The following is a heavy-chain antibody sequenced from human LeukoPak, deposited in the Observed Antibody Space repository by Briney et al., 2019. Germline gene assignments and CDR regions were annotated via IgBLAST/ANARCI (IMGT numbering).Heavy chain of an antibody. CDR1: GGSISSSSYY. V-gene: IGHV4-39*01. Sequence: TSETMSLTCTVSGGSISSSSYYWGWIRQPPGKGLEWIGSIYYSGRTYYNPSLKSRVTISVDTSKNQFSLKLSSVTAADTAVYYCARHPQWLAHDHWGQGTLVTVSS. J-gene: IGHJ4*02. CDR3: ARHPQWLAHDH. CDR2: IYYSGRT. D-gene: IGHD6-19*01.